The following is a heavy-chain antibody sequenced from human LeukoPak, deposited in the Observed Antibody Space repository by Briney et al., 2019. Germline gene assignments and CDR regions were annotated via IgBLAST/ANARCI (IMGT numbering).Heavy chain of an antibody. CDR1: GDSITSYY. CDR2: KYYSGST. CDR3: ARGRSYGFDFDS. V-gene: IGHV4-59*01. D-gene: IGHD5-18*01. Sequence: NTSETLSLTCSVSGDSITSYYWTWIRQPPGKGLEWIGYKYYSGSTRYNSSLRSRLTISLDTSKNQFSLRLTSVTAADTAVYYCARGRSYGFDFDSWGPGTLVIVSS. J-gene: IGHJ4*02.